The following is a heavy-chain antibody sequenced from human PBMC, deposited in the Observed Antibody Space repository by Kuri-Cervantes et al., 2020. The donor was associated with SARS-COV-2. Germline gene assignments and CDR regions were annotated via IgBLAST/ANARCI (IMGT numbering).Heavy chain of an antibody. CDR1: GFTFSSYA. CDR3: ARDMACTSTSCYGFDY. CDR2: ISYDGSNK. V-gene: IGHV3-30-3*01. J-gene: IGHJ4*02. Sequence: GGSLRLSCAASGFTFSSYAMHWVRQAPGKGLEWVAVISYDGSNKYYADSVKGRFTISRDNSKNTLYLQMNSLRAEDTAVYYCARDMACTSTSCYGFDYWGQGTLVTVSS. D-gene: IGHD2-2*01.